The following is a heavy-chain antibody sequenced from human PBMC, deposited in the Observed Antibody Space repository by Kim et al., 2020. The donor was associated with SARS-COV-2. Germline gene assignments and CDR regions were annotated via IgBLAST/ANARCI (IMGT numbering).Heavy chain of an antibody. J-gene: IGHJ6*02. CDR1: GGSISSYY. D-gene: IGHD2-2*01. Sequence: SETLSLTCTVSGGSISSYYWSWIRQPPGKGLEWIGYIYYSGSTNYNPTLKSRVTISVDTSKNQFSLKLSSVTAADTAVYYCALLVLNRGYYYYGMDVWGQGTTVTVSS. CDR2: IYYSGST. CDR3: ALLVLNRGYYYYGMDV. V-gene: IGHV4-59*08.